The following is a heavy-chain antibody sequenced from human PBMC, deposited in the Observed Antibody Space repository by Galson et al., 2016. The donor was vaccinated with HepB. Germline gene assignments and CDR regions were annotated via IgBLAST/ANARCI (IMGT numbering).Heavy chain of an antibody. Sequence: SGAEVKKPGESLKISCAVSGGSISSGGNSWSWIRQPPGKGLEWIGHFYRSGSTYYNPSLKSRVTISVDRSKNQFSLKLSSVTAADTAVYYCARAAVPAAPLGDDYYYMDVWGKGTTVTVSS. J-gene: IGHJ6*03. V-gene: IGHV4-30-2*01. D-gene: IGHD2-2*01. CDR3: ARAAVPAAPLGDDYYYMDV. CDR1: GGSISSGGNS. CDR2: FYRSGST.